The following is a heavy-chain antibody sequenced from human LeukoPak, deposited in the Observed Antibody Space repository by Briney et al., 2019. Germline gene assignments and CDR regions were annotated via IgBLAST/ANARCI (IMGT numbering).Heavy chain of an antibody. D-gene: IGHD2/OR15-2a*01. CDR2: ISVSGGVR. V-gene: IGHV3-48*02. J-gene: IGHJ4*02. CDR1: GYPFSSYS. Sequence: GGSQRLSCVASGYPFSSYSMNWIRQAPGKGLEWVSYISVSGGVRSYADSVKGRFTISRDDARNSLYLQMNSLKDEDTAVYYCARDRGYFYDQLDYWGQGTLVTVSS. CDR3: ARDRGYFYDQLDY.